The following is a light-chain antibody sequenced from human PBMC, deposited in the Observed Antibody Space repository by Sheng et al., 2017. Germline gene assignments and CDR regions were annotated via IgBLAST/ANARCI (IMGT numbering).Light chain of an antibody. CDR3: QEYSSYSRT. Sequence: DIQMTQSPSTLSPSVGDRVTITCRASQTISTWLAWYQQKPGKAPQLLIYKAYSLKSGVPSRFSGSGSETEFTLTISSLQPDDFATYYCQEYSSYSRTFGQGTKVEMK. V-gene: IGKV1-5*03. CDR1: QTISTW. CDR2: KAY. J-gene: IGKJ1*01.